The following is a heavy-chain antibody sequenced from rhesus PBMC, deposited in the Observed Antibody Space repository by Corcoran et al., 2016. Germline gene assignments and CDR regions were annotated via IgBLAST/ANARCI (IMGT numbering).Heavy chain of an antibody. Sequence: XQLQESXXGLXKPXETLSLXXXXXGXXXXSNXWSWXXXXPGXGLEWIGRISGMCGSTDYNPSLKSRVTISTDTSKNQFSLKLSSVTAADTALYYCARDMRYSGLDYWGQGVLVTVSS. D-gene: IGHD5-24*01. V-gene: IGHV4-173*01. CDR1: GXXXXSNX. J-gene: IGHJ4*01. CDR3: ARDMRYSGLDY. CDR2: ISGMCGST.